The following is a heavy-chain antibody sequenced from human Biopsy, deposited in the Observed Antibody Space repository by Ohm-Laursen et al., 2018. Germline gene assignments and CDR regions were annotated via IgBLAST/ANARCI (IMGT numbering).Heavy chain of an antibody. CDR2: NIPILGTG. D-gene: IGHD3-9*01. J-gene: IGHJ1*01. CDR1: EGTFSNYG. V-gene: IGHV1-69*06. CDR3: ATKLTGYFHH. Sequence: SVKVSCKAPEGTFSNYGVNWVRQAPGQGLEWLGGNIPILGTGNYAQKFQDRVTVAADTSTSTATMELRSLRSDDTAVYYCATKLTGYFHHWGQGSLVTVSS.